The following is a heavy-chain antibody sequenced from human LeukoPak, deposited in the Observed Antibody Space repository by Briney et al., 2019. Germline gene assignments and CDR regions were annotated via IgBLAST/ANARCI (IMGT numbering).Heavy chain of an antibody. CDR3: ARGYGSGSYYSY. CDR2: VFYSGGT. CDR1: GGSITGYY. V-gene: IGHV4-59*12. D-gene: IGHD3-10*01. Sequence: SETLSLTCTVSGGSITGYYWSWIRQPPGKGLEWIGYVFYSGGTLYNPSLKSRVTISVDTSKNQFSLKLSSVTAADTAMYYCARGYGSGSYYSYWGQGTLVTVSS. J-gene: IGHJ4*02.